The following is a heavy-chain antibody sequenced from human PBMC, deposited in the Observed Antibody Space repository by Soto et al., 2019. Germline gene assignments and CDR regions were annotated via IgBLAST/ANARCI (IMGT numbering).Heavy chain of an antibody. CDR1: GFTFSNYA. D-gene: IGHD3-22*01. CDR2: ISATGAKT. J-gene: IGHJ4*02. CDR3: TKSRSAMIYSFDF. Sequence: EVQVLESGGGLVQPGGSLRLSCAASGFTFSNYAMNWVRQAPGKGLEWVSGISATGAKTYSADSVKGRFTMSRDNSKDTVYLEMNSLRAEDTAVYYCTKSRSAMIYSFDFWGLGALGTVAA. V-gene: IGHV3-23*01.